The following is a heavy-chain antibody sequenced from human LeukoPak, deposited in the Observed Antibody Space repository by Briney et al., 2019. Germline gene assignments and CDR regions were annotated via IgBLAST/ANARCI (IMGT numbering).Heavy chain of an antibody. Sequence: ASVTVSFKVSGYTLTELSMHWVRQAPGKGLEWMGGFDPEDGETIYAQKFQGRVTMTEDTSTDTAYMELSSLRSEDTAVYYCATELGGYSYGLPVDYWGQGTLVTVSS. CDR3: ATELGGYSYGLPVDY. V-gene: IGHV1-24*01. CDR1: GYTLTELS. CDR2: FDPEDGET. D-gene: IGHD5-18*01. J-gene: IGHJ4*02.